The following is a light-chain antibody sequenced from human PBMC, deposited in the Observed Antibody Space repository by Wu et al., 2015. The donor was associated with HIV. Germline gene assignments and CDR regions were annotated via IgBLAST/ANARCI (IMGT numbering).Light chain of an antibody. CDR3: QQRSTWPPHFT. V-gene: IGKV3D-20*02. CDR1: QSVTNNY. Sequence: EIVLTQSPGTLSLSPGERATLSCRASQSVTNNYLNWYQQKPGQAPRLLIYGASSRATGIPDRFSGSGSGTDFTLTISSLEPEDFAIYYCQQRSTWPPHFTFGPGTKVDLK. CDR2: GAS. J-gene: IGKJ3*01.